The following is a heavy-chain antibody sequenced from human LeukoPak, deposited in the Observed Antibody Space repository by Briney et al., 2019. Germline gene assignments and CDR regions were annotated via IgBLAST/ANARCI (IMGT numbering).Heavy chain of an antibody. J-gene: IGHJ4*02. CDR3: AGSYYDILTGYPLCGY. D-gene: IGHD3-9*01. CDR1: GDSISTYY. V-gene: IGHV4-59*08. CDR2: IYYSGST. Sequence: SGTLSLTCTVSGDSISTYYWSWVRQPPGKGLEWIGYIYYSGSTNYNPSLKSPVTISVDTSKNQFSLKLSSVTAAPTAVCYCAGSYYDILTGYPLCGYWRQGTLVTVSS.